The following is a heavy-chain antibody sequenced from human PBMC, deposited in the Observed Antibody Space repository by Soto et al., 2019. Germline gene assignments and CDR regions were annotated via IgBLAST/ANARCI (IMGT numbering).Heavy chain of an antibody. V-gene: IGHV3-11*05. CDR1: AITFRDFY. Sequence: QVQLVESGGGLVKPGGSLSLSCAASAITFRDFYMSWIRQAPGKGLEWVSYIGSISSYTNYADSVKGRFTISRDNAKNSLYLQMNSLRAEDTAVYYCARWFGGFDYWGQGTLVTVSS. CDR2: IGSISSYT. CDR3: ARWFGGFDY. J-gene: IGHJ4*02. D-gene: IGHD3-10*01.